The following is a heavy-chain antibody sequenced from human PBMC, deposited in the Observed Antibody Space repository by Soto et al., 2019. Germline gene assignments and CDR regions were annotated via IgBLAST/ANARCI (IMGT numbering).Heavy chain of an antibody. D-gene: IGHD4-17*01. CDR2: ISGSGGST. CDR1: GFTFSSYA. CDR3: AKFKGERDYDLLRWFDP. V-gene: IGHV3-23*01. Sequence: PGGSLRLSCAASGFTFSSYAMSWVRQAPGKGLEWVSAISGSGGSTYYADSVKGRFTISRDNSKNTLYLQMNSLRAEDTAVYYCAKFKGERDYDLLRWFDPWGQGTLVTVSS. J-gene: IGHJ5*02.